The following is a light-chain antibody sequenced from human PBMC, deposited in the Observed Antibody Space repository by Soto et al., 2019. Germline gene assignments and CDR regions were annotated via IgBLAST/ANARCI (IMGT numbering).Light chain of an antibody. CDR1: SSDVGSYNL. Sequence: QSVLTQPASVSGSPGQSITISCTGTSSDVGSYNLVSWYQQYPGKAPKLMIYEGSKRPSGVSNRFSGSKSGNTASLTISGLQAEDEADYYCCSYAGSSIPYVFGTGTKLTVL. CDR2: EGS. J-gene: IGLJ1*01. CDR3: CSYAGSSIPYV. V-gene: IGLV2-23*01.